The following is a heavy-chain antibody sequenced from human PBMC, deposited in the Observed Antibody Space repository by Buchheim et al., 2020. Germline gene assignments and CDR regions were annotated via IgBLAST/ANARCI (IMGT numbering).Heavy chain of an antibody. D-gene: IGHD2-2*01. CDR2: IYQSGNT. J-gene: IGHJ6*02. V-gene: IGHV4-4*02. CDR1: GASISSNNW. Sequence: QVQLQESGPGLVKPSGTLSLTCAVSGASISSNNWWSWVRQPPGKGLEWIGEIYQSGNTNYNPSLKSRVAISLAKSKHQFSLKLNSVTAADTAVYYCARDRDCSSSSCTYGMDVWGQGTT. CDR3: ARDRDCSSSSCTYGMDV.